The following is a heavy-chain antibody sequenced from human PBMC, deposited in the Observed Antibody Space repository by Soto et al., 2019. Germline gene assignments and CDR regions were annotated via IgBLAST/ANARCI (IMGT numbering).Heavy chain of an antibody. CDR2: IYYSGST. CDR1: GGSISSSSYY. V-gene: IGHV4-39*01. D-gene: IGHD1-26*01. Sequence: SETLSLTCTVSGGSISSSSYYWGWIRQPPGKGLEWIGSIYYSGSTYYNPSLKSRVTISVDTSKNQFSLKLSSVTAADTAVYYCARQDVGSDALDIWGQGTMVTVSS. J-gene: IGHJ3*02. CDR3: ARQDVGSDALDI.